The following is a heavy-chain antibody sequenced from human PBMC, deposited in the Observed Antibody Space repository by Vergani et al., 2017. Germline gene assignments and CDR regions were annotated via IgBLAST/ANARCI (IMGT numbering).Heavy chain of an antibody. Sequence: QVQLVESGGGVVQPGRSLRLSCAASGFTFSSYGMHWVRQAPGKGLEWVAVIWYDGSNKDYVDSVKGRFTIAKDNSKNTLYLQMNSLRAEDTAVYYCARGFTDYYGSGSYPFYFDYWGQGTLVTVSS. V-gene: IGHV3-33*01. D-gene: IGHD3-10*01. CDR2: IWYDGSNK. CDR3: ARGFTDYYGSGSYPFYFDY. J-gene: IGHJ4*02. CDR1: GFTFSSYG.